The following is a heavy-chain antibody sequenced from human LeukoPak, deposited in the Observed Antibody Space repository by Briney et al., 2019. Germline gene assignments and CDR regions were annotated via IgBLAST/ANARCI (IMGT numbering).Heavy chain of an antibody. CDR1: GFTFSSYD. J-gene: IGHJ3*02. Sequence: GGSLRLSCAASGFTFSSYDMHWVRQATGKGLEWVSAIGTAGDTYYPSSVKGRFTISRENAKNSLYLQMNSLRAGDTAVYYCARDYLGGNPDAFDIWGQGTMVTVSS. V-gene: IGHV3-13*01. CDR2: IGTAGDT. CDR3: ARDYLGGNPDAFDI. D-gene: IGHD4-23*01.